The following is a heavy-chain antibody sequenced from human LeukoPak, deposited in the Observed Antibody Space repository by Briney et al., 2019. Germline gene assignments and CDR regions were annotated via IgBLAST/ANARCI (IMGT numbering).Heavy chain of an antibody. Sequence: SETLSLTCTVSGGSISSYYWSWIRQPAGKGLEWIGRIYVSGSTHYNPSLKSRVTMSVDTSKSQFSLNLISVTAADTAVYYCARDPRGIVGANHNWFDPWGQGTLVTVSS. D-gene: IGHD1-26*01. V-gene: IGHV4-4*07. CDR2: IYVSGST. CDR3: ARDPRGIVGANHNWFDP. CDR1: GGSISSYY. J-gene: IGHJ5*02.